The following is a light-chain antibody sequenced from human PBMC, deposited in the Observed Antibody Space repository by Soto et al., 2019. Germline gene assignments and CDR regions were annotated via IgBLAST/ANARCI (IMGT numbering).Light chain of an antibody. CDR2: DVS. CDR1: QGVTTN. V-gene: IGKV3-15*01. Sequence: EILMTQSPATLSVSPGGRVTLYCRAGQGVTTNFAWYQQKSGQSPRILIYDVSSRATGVPSRFSGTGSETDFTLTISGLQSEDSAMYFCQQYNNWPFSLGQGTRLEIK. CDR3: QQYNNWPFS. J-gene: IGKJ5*01.